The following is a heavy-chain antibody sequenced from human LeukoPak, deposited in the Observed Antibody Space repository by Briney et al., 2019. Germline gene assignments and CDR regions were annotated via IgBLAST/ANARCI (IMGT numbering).Heavy chain of an antibody. J-gene: IGHJ4*02. D-gene: IGHD4-11*01. Sequence: GRSLRLSCAASGFTFSSYGMHWVRQAPGKGLEWVAFIRYDGSNKYYADSVKGRFTISRDNSKNTLYLQMNSLRAEDTAVYYCAKDTMRTTYYFDYWGQGTLVTVSS. CDR2: IRYDGSNK. CDR3: AKDTMRTTYYFDY. V-gene: IGHV3-30*02. CDR1: GFTFSSYG.